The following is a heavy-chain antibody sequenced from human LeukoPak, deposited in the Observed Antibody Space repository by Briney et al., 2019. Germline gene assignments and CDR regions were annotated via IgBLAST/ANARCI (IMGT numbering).Heavy chain of an antibody. D-gene: IGHD5-12*01. CDR2: ISWNSGSI. CDR3: AKDRSPGPSGPGDY. V-gene: IGHV3-9*01. Sequence: GRSLRLSCAASGFTFDDYAMHWVRQAPGKGLEWVSGISWNSGSIGYADSVKGRFTISRDNAKNSLYLQMNSLRAEDTALYCCAKDRSPGPSGPGDYWGQGTLVTVSS. CDR1: GFTFDDYA. J-gene: IGHJ4*02.